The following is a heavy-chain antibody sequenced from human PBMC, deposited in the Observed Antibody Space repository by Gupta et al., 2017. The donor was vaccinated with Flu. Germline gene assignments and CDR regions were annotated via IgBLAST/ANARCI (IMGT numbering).Heavy chain of an antibody. CDR1: YD. Sequence: YDISWVRQAPGQQLEWMGGLIPVLPSPNYAQMWRGRVTITADESTSTAYMELSNLRSDDTALYYCARRRSTVGVREPFDIWGQGTMVTVSS. V-gene: IGHV1-69*01. D-gene: IGHD3-10*01. CDR2: LIPVLPSP. J-gene: IGHJ3*02. CDR3: ARRRSTVGVREPFDI.